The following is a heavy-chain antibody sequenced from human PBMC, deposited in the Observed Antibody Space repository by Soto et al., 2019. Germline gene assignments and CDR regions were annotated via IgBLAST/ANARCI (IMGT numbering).Heavy chain of an antibody. Sequence: QVQLVQSGAEVKKPGSSVKVSCRASGGTFSSYTISWVRQAPGQGLEWMGRIIPILGIANYAQKFQGRVTITADKSTSTAYMELSSLRSEDTAVYYCSRDSGSDYIFDYCRQGTLVTVSS. V-gene: IGHV1-69*08. CDR1: GGTFSSYT. CDR3: SRDSGSDYIFDY. J-gene: IGHJ4*02. CDR2: IIPILGIA. D-gene: IGHD4-4*01.